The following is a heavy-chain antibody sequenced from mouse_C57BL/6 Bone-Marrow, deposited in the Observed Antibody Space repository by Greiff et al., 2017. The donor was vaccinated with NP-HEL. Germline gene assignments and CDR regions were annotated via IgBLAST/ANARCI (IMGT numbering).Heavy chain of an antibody. D-gene: IGHD2-5*01. Sequence: QVQLQQPGAELVRPGSSVKLSCKASGYTFTSYWMHWVKQRPVQGLEWIGNIDPSDSETDYNQKFKYKATLTVDKSSSTAYLQISSLTSEDSAAYYCARGLDSNYLYFDDWGTGTTVTVSS. CDR2: IDPSDSET. CDR1: GYTFTSYW. V-gene: IGHV1-52*01. CDR3: ARGLDSNYLYFDD. J-gene: IGHJ1*03.